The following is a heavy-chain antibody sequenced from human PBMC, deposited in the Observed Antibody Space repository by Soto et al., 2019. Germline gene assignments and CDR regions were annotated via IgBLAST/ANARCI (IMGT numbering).Heavy chain of an antibody. J-gene: IGHJ4*02. D-gene: IGHD2-15*01. CDR2: ISYDGSNK. CDR1: GFTFSSYA. CDR3: ARDSQAHCSGGSCYSPPRSIDY. Sequence: PGGSLRLSCAASGFTFSSYAMHWVRQAPGKGLEWVAVISYDGSNKYYADSVKGRFTISRDNSKNTLYLQMSSLRAEDTAVYYCARDSQAHCSGGSCYSPPRSIDYWGQVTLVTVSS. V-gene: IGHV3-30-3*01.